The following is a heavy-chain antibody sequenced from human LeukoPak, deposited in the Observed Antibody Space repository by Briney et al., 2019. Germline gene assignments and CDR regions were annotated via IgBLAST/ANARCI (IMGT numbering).Heavy chain of an antibody. D-gene: IGHD6-19*01. CDR1: GYTFTSYG. Sequence: ASVKVSCKASGYTFTSYGISWVRQAPGQGLEWMGWISAYNGNTNYAQKLQGRVTMTTDTSTSTAYMELRSLRSDDTAVYYCARDPWSSSGWPTYYYYGMDVWGQGTTVTVSS. CDR2: ISAYNGNT. V-gene: IGHV1-18*01. CDR3: ARDPWSSSGWPTYYYYGMDV. J-gene: IGHJ6*02.